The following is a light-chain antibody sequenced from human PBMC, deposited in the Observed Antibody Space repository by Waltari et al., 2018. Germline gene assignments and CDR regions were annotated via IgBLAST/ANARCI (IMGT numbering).Light chain of an antibody. V-gene: IGLV2-14*01. CDR2: DVS. J-gene: IGLJ1*01. CDR1: SSDVGGYNF. CDR3: SSYTSSDTPV. Sequence: QSALTQPASVSGSPGQSITISCTGTSSDVGGYNFVSCYQQHPGKAPKLMIYDVSNRPSGVSNRFSGAKARNTASLTISGLQAEDEADYYCSSYTSSDTPVFGTGTKVTVV.